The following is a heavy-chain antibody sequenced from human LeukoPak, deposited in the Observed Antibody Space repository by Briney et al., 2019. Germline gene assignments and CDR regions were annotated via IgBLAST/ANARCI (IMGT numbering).Heavy chain of an antibody. CDR1: GFTFSSYA. CDR3: ARSKGGLGIDY. J-gene: IGHJ4*02. Sequence: SGGSLRLSCAASGFTFSSYAMHWVRQAPGKGLEYVSAISSNGGSTYYANSVKDRFTISRDNSKNTLYLQMGSLRAEDMAVYYCARSKGGLGIDYWGQGTLVTVSS. D-gene: IGHD3-16*01. V-gene: IGHV3-64*01. CDR2: ISSNGGST.